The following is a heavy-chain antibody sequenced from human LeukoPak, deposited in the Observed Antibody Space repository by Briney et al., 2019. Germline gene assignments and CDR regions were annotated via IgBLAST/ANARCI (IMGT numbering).Heavy chain of an antibody. J-gene: IGHJ4*02. CDR3: GRYTYSNSWYLHY. CDR1: GGSISNYY. Sequence: SETLSLTCSVTGGSISNYYWTWIRKPPGKGLEWIGDIYYSGNTYYNPSLKSRVTISVDTSKNQFSLRLASVTAADTAVYYCGRYTYSNSWYLHYWGQGTLVTVSS. D-gene: IGHD6-13*01. V-gene: IGHV4-59*01. CDR2: IYYSGNT.